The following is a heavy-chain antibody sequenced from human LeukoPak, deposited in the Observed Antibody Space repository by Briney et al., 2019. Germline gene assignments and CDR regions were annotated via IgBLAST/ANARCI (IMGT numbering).Heavy chain of an antibody. D-gene: IGHD2-15*01. CDR3: AKVMPPGRIRFYSYYMDV. V-gene: IGHV3-30*02. CDR1: GFSFSGYG. Sequence: GGSLRLSCAASGFSFSGYGMHWVRQAPGKGLEWVAFIRYDGSNEYYADSVKGRFTISRDKSKNTLSLQMSGLRVEDTAVYYCAKVMPPGRIRFYSYYMDVWGKGTTVTVS. J-gene: IGHJ6*03. CDR2: IRYDGSNE.